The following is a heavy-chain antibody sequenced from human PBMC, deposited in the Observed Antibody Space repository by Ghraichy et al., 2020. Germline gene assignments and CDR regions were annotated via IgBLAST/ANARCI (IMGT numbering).Heavy chain of an antibody. CDR3: ARGPQEGGYSYGGVDY. Sequence: SETLSLTCAVYGGSFSGYYWSWIRQPPGKGLEWIGEINHSGSTNYNPSLKSRVTISVDTSKNQFSLKLSSVTAADTAVYYCARGPQEGGYSYGGVDYWGQGTLVTVSS. J-gene: IGHJ4*02. D-gene: IGHD5-18*01. V-gene: IGHV4-34*01. CDR1: GGSFSGYY. CDR2: INHSGST.